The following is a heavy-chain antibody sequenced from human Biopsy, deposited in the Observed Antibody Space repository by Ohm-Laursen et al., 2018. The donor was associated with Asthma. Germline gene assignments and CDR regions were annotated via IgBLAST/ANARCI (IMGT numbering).Heavy chain of an antibody. V-gene: IGHV2-5*02. D-gene: IGHD5-24*01. J-gene: IGHJ4*02. CDR1: GFSVMNSGVG. Sequence: TQTLTLTYSVSGFSVMNSGVGVGWIRQPPGKALDWLALTYWDADKRYSPSLKTRLTITKDTSNNQVVLTLTNVDPVDTATYYCAHFKMSTSMAFDYWGPGTVVTVSS. CDR3: AHFKMSTSMAFDY. CDR2: TYWDADK.